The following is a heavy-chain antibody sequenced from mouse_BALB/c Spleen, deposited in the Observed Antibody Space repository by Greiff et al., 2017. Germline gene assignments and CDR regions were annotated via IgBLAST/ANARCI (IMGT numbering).Heavy chain of an antibody. V-gene: IGHV1-69*02. Sequence: QVQLQQPGAELVKPGASVKLSCKASGYTFTSYWMHWVKQRPGQGLEWIGEIDPSDSYTNYNQKFKGKATLTVDKSSSTAYMQLSSLTSEDSAVYYCAVYGYRDYAMDYWGQGTSVTVSS. D-gene: IGHD2-2*01. CDR2: IDPSDSYT. CDR1: GYTFTSYW. J-gene: IGHJ4*01. CDR3: AVYGYRDYAMDY.